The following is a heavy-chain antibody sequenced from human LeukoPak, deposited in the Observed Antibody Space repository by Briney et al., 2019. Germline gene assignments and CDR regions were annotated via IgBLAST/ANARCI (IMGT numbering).Heavy chain of an antibody. CDR1: GFTLINDA. J-gene: IGHJ4*02. CDR2: ILPDGVTK. CDR3: AKDAGEGTTPVY. V-gene: IGHV3-30-3*01. D-gene: IGHD2-15*01. Sequence: GGSLRLSCAASGFTLINDAMHWVRQAPGKGLEWVAIILPDGVTKFYADAVKGRFTISRDNSRNTMYLQMNSLTSEDTAVYYCAKDAGEGTTPVYWGQGTLVTVSS.